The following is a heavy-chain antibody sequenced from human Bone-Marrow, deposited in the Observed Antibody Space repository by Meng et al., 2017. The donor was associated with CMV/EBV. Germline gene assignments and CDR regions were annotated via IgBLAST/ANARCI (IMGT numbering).Heavy chain of an antibody. J-gene: IGHJ4*02. CDR3: ARDRDDYGDWVRGGGNY. Sequence: GESLKISCAASGFTFSSYWMSWVRQAPGKGLEWVANIKQDGSEKYYVDSVKGRFTISRDNAKNSLYLQMNSLRAEDTAVYYCARDRDDYGDWVRGGGNYWGQGTLVTVSS. CDR2: IKQDGSEK. D-gene: IGHD4-17*01. CDR1: GFTFSSYW. V-gene: IGHV3-7*01.